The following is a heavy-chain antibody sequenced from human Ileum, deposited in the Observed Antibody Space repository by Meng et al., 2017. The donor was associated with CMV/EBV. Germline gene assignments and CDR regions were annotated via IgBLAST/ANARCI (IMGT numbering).Heavy chain of an antibody. CDR2: IFFSGNT. D-gene: IGHD6-13*01. J-gene: IGHJ5*02. V-gene: IGHV4-30-4*08. CDR1: CASISSGDYY. CDR3: ARFRIAALGNLFDP. Sequence: QVQLQGLGPGPVKPSQILSLSCTVSCASISSGDYYWSWIRQPPGKGLEWIGYIFFSGNTYYNPSLNNRVIISIDTPRNQFSLKVDSVTAADTAVYYCARFRIAALGNLFDPWGHGTLVTVSS.